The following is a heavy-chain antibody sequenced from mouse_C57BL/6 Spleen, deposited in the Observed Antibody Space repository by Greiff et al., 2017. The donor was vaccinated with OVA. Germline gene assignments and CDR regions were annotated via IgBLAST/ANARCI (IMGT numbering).Heavy chain of an antibody. CDR1: GYTFTDYY. J-gene: IGHJ4*01. V-gene: IGHV1-26*01. CDR3: ARGGLRVSYYAMDY. CDR2: INPNNGGT. Sequence: EVQLQQSGPELVKPGASVKISCKASGYTFTDYYMNWVKQSHGKSLEWIGAINPNNGGTSYNQKFKGKATLTVDKSSSTAYMELRSLTSEDSAVYYCARGGLRVSYYAMDYWGQGTSVTVAT. D-gene: IGHD2-4*01.